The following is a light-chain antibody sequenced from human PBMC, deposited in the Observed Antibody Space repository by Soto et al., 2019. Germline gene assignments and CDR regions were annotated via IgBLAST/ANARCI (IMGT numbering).Light chain of an antibody. Sequence: EIDLTQSPGTLSLSPGERATLSCRASQSVTSNYVAWYQQKPGQAPRLLLFGASIRDTGIPVRFSGSGSGTDFTLTITRLEPDDFATYYCQQYNSYPFTFGPGTKVDIK. CDR3: QQYNSYPFT. V-gene: IGKV3-20*01. J-gene: IGKJ3*01. CDR2: GAS. CDR1: QSVTSNY.